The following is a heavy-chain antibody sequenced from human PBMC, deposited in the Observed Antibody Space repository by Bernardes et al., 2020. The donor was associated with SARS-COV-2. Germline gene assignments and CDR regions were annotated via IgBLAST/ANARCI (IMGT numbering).Heavy chain of an antibody. CDR3: ARRPSASGSGMDV. CDR2: IYYSGST. J-gene: IGHJ6*02. Sequence: SESLSLTCTVSGGSVSSSSYFCGWLLQPPGKGLEWIGTIYYSGSTYYNPSLKSRVTISVDTSKNQFSLRLSSVTAADTAVYYCARRPSASGSGMDVWGQGTTVTVSS. V-gene: IGHV4-39*01. CDR1: GGSVSSSSYF.